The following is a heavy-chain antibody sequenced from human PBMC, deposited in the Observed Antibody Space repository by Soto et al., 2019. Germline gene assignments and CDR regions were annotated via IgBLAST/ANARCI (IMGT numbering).Heavy chain of an antibody. J-gene: IGHJ6*03. CDR2: INHLGSI. V-gene: IGHV4-34*01. CDR3: ARGGISHWAYCYYMDV. D-gene: IGHD2-21*01. CDR1: GGSVCDYF. Sequence: SDSFSLTCIVPGGSVCDYFWRWSCQPPGMALEWIGEINHLGSINYNPSLKSRVTMSVDTSKNQFSLTLNSVTAADTATYDGARGGISHWAYCYYMDVWDRGTTVT.